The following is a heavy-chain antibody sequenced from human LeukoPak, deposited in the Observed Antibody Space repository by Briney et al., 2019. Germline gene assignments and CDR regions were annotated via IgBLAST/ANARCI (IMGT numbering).Heavy chain of an antibody. D-gene: IGHD2-2*01. CDR2: ISWNSGSI. J-gene: IGHJ3*02. CDR3: AKDCSTSYPSRAFDI. Sequence: GRSLRLSCAASGFTFDDYAMHWVRQAPGKGLEWVSGISWNSGSIGYADSVKGRFTISRDNAKNSLYLQMNSLRAEDMALYYCAKDCSTSYPSRAFDIWGQGTMVTVSS. CDR1: GFTFDDYA. V-gene: IGHV3-9*03.